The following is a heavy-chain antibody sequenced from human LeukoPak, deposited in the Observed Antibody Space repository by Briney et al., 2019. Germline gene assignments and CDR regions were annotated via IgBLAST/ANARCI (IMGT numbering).Heavy chain of an antibody. D-gene: IGHD3-10*01. CDR3: AKPRNAVYYDAFDI. CDR2: ISAYNGNT. Sequence: GASVKVSCKASGYTFTSYGISWVRQAPGQGLEWMGWISAYNGNTNYAQKLQGRVTMTTDTSTSTAYMELRSLRAEDTAVYYCAKPRNAVYYDAFDIWGQGTMVTVSS. J-gene: IGHJ3*02. V-gene: IGHV1-18*01. CDR1: GYTFTSYG.